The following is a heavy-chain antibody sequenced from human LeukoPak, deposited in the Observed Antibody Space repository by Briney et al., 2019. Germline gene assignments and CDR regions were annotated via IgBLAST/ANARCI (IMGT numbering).Heavy chain of an antibody. Sequence: GGSPRLSCAASGFTFDDYAMHWVRQAPGKGLEWVSGISWNSGSIGYVDSVKGRFTISRDNAKNSLYLQMNSLRAEDTAVYYCVKDNRRYCANGVCYGSWGMDVWGQGTTVTVSS. CDR3: VKDNRRYCANGVCYGSWGMDV. D-gene: IGHD2-8*01. J-gene: IGHJ6*02. CDR1: GFTFDDYA. V-gene: IGHV3-9*01. CDR2: ISWNSGSI.